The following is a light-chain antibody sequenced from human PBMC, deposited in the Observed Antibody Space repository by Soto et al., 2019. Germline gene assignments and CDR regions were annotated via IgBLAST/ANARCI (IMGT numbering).Light chain of an antibody. CDR3: QHYNTLSWT. CDR1: QSISSW. CDR2: KAS. J-gene: IGKJ1*01. Sequence: IQVTQSPSTLSASVGDRVTITCRTSQSISSWLAWYQQKPGKAPKLLIYKASSLESGVPSRFSGSGSGTDFTLTISGLQPDDFATYYCQHYNTLSWTFGQGTQVEIK. V-gene: IGKV1-5*03.